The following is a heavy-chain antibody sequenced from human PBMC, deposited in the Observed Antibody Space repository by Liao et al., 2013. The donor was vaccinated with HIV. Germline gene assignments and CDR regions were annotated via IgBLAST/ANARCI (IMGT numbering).Heavy chain of an antibody. CDR3: ARGRGYTYGRRFDV. D-gene: IGHD5-18*01. J-gene: IGHJ3*01. CDR1: GGSLSGYY. Sequence: QLQMQESGPGLVKPSETLSLTCAVSGGSLSGYYWNWIRQPAGKGLEWIGRISTSGSSNYNSSLKSRVTMSIDTSKSQVSLKLSSVTAADTAVYYCARGRGYTYGRRFDVWGQGTMVIVSS. CDR2: ISTSGSS. V-gene: IGHV4-4*07.